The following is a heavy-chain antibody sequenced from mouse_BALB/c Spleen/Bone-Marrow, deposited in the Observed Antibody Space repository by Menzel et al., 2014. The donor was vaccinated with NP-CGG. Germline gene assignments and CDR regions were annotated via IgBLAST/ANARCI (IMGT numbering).Heavy chain of an antibody. Sequence: SGAELVRPGVSVKISCKGSGYTFTDYAMHWVKQSHAKSLEWIGVIGTYYGDATYNQKFKTKATMAVDESSSTAYIELARLTSEDSALYYCAREGPCFACWGQGTLVTVSA. CDR2: IGTYYGDA. CDR1: GYTFTDYA. J-gene: IGHJ3*01. CDR3: AREGPCFAC. V-gene: IGHV1S137*01.